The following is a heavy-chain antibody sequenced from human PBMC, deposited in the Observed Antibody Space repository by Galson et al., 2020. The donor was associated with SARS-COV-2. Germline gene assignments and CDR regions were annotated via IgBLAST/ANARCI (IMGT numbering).Heavy chain of an antibody. Sequence: GESLKISCAASGFTFSTYWMHWVRQAPGKGLVWVARINSEGGRTIYADSVKGRFTISSDNAKNTLYLQMNSVRAEDTAAYFCAREGEDTWYVYVMVVWGQGTTFTVSS. V-gene: IGHV3-74*01. J-gene: IGHJ6*02. CDR2: INSEGGRT. CDR3: AREGEDTWYVYVMVV. D-gene: IGHD3-16*01. CDR1: GFTFSTYW.